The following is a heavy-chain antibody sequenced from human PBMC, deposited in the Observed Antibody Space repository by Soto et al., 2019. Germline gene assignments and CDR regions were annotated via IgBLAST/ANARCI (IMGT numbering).Heavy chain of an antibody. Sequence: LRLSCAASGFSFRDYYMSWIRQAPGKGLEWISYISGSGNTIYYADSVKGRFIISRDNAKNSLFLQMNSLRADDTAVYYCARDRLPMVVVVMGWFDPWGQGTLVTVS. V-gene: IGHV3-11*01. CDR2: ISGSGNTI. D-gene: IGHD3-22*01. J-gene: IGHJ5*02. CDR1: GFSFRDYY. CDR3: ARDRLPMVVVVMGWFDP.